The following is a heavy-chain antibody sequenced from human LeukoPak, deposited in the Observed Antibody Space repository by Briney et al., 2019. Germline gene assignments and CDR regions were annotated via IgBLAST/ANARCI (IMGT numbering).Heavy chain of an antibody. CDR2: ISSTGGTK. Sequence: GGSLKLSCEASGFTFTNYPIRWVRQAPGKGLEWVAVISSTGGTKHYATSVKGRFTISRDDSKSTLYMEMNSLRPEDTARYYWASDPQRGPPDYFCRRGQGVLVTVAS. CDR3: ASDPQRGPPDYFCR. V-gene: IGHV3-30-3*01. D-gene: IGHD3-16*01. CDR1: GFTFTNYP. J-gene: IGHJ1*01.